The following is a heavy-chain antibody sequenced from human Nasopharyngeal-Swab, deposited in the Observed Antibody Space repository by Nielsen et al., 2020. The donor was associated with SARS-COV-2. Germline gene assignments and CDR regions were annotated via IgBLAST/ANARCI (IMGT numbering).Heavy chain of an antibody. CDR3: TRDIRVRGVPSDYYYGMDV. V-gene: IGHV3-49*04. CDR2: IRSKAYGGTT. D-gene: IGHD3-10*01. Sequence: GESLKISCTASGFTFGDYAMSWVRQAPGMGLEWVGFIRSKAYGGTTEYAASVKGRFTISRDDSKSIAYLQMNSLKTEDTAVYYCTRDIRVRGVPSDYYYGMDVWGQGTTVTVSS. CDR1: GFTFGDYA. J-gene: IGHJ6*02.